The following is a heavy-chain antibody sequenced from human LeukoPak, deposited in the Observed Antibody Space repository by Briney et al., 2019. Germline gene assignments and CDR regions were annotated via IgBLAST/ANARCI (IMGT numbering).Heavy chain of an antibody. CDR1: GLTFSSYN. CDR2: ISNSGSMI. D-gene: IGHD6-19*01. Sequence: QPGGSLRLSCAVSGLTFSSYNMNWVRQAPGKGLEWVSYISNSGSMIYYADSVKGRLTLSRDNAKNSLYLQMNSLRDEDTAVYYCARGPISGWSADYWGQGTLVTVSS. J-gene: IGHJ4*02. CDR3: ARGPISGWSADY. V-gene: IGHV3-48*02.